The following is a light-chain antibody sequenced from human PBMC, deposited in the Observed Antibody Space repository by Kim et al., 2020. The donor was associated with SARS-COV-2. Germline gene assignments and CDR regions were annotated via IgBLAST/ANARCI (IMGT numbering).Light chain of an antibody. CDR2: DAS. J-gene: IGKJ4*01. Sequence: DIQMTQSPSSVSASVGDRITITCRASQDISSWLAWYQQKPGKVPKLLIYDASSLQRGVPSRFSGSGSGTDFTLTISSLQPEDFATYYCQQVNSFPLTFGGGTKVDIK. CDR3: QQVNSFPLT. V-gene: IGKV1-12*01. CDR1: QDISSW.